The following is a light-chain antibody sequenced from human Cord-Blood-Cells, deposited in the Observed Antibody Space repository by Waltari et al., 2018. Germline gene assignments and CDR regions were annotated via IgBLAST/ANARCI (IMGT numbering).Light chain of an antibody. J-gene: IGKJ3*01. V-gene: IGKV1-39*01. CDR1: QSISSY. CDR2: AAS. Sequence: DIQMTQSPSSLSASVGDRVTITCRARQSISSYLNWYQQKPGKAPKLLIYAASSLQSGVPSRVSGSGSGTDFTLTISSLQPEDFATYYCQQSYSTPFTFGPGTKVDIK. CDR3: QQSYSTPFT.